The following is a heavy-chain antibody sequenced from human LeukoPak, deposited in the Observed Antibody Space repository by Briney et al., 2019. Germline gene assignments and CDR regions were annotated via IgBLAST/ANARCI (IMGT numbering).Heavy chain of an antibody. Sequence: GGSLRLSCATSGFTFSSYWMSWVRQAPGKGLEWVANIKQDGSEKYYVDSVKGRFTISRDNAKNSLYLQMNSLRAEDTAVYYCARDPGTLRFLEWPPIWGQGTVVTVSS. CDR3: ARDPGTLRFLEWPPI. D-gene: IGHD3-3*01. V-gene: IGHV3-7*01. CDR2: IKQDGSEK. CDR1: GFTFSSYW. J-gene: IGHJ3*02.